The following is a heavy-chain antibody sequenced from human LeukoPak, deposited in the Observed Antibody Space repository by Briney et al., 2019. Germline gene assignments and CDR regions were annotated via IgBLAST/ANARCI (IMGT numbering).Heavy chain of an antibody. J-gene: IGHJ4*02. Sequence: GGSLRLSCAASGFTFSSYAMSWVRQAPGKGLEWVSAISGSGGSTYYADSVKGRFTISRDNSKNTLYLQMNSLRAEDTAVYYCARDYGRDGYNLYYFDYWGQGTLVTVSS. V-gene: IGHV3-23*01. CDR3: ARDYGRDGYNLYYFDY. CDR2: ISGSGGST. CDR1: GFTFSSYA. D-gene: IGHD5-24*01.